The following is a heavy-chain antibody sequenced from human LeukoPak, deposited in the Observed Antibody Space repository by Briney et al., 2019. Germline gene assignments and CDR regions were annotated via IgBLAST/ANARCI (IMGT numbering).Heavy chain of an antibody. CDR2: ISGSGGST. V-gene: IGHV3-23*01. J-gene: IGHJ4*02. Sequence: AGGSLRLSCAASGFTFSSYAMSWVRQAPGKGLEWVSAISGSGGSTYYADSVKGRFTISRDNSKNTLYLQMNSLRAEDTAVYYCAKDLLAAAGPYYFDYWGQGTLVTVSS. CDR1: GFTFSSYA. CDR3: AKDLLAAAGPYYFDY. D-gene: IGHD6-13*01.